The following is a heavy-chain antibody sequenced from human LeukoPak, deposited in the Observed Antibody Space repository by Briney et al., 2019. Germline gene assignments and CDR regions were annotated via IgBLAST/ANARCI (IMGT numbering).Heavy chain of an antibody. CDR1: GFTFSDYY. D-gene: IGHD3-10*01. CDR2: ISLSGTTI. CDR3: AKGGRGIGNYFDY. V-gene: IGHV3-11*01. Sequence: GGSLRLSCAASGFTFSDYYMSWIRQAPGKGLEWVSYISLSGTTIYYADSVKGRFTISRDNAKNSLYLQMNSLRADDTAIYYCAKGGRGIGNYFDYWSQGTLVTVSS. J-gene: IGHJ4*02.